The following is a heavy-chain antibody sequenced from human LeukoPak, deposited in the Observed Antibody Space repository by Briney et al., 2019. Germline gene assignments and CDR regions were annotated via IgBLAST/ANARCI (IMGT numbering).Heavy chain of an antibody. CDR3: ARGPSSGWNDY. J-gene: IGHJ4*02. CDR1: GGSIGSSSYY. V-gene: IGHV4-61*05. Sequence: SETLSLTCTVSGGSIGSSSYYWGWIRQPPGKGLEWIGYIYYSGSTNYNPSLKSRVTISVDTSKNQFSLKPSSVTAADTAVYYCARGPSSGWNDYWGQGTLVTVSS. D-gene: IGHD6-19*01. CDR2: IYYSGST.